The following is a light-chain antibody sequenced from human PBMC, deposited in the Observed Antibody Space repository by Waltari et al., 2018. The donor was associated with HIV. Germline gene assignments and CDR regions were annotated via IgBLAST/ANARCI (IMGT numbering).Light chain of an antibody. CDR2: GAS. J-gene: IGKJ4*01. V-gene: IGKV1-27*01. CDR3: QKYNSAPPLT. Sequence: DIQMTQSPSSLSASVGDRVTITCRASQGITNFLAWYQQKPGKVPKLLIYGASTLQSGVPSRFSGSGFGTDFTLTISSLQPEDVATYYCQKYNSAPPLTFGGGTRVEIK. CDR1: QGITNF.